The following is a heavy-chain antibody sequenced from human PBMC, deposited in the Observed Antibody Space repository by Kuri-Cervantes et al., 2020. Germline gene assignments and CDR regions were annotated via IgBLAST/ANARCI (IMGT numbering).Heavy chain of an antibody. CDR3: ARHSTTYYYDSSGIGSLIENYYFDY. CDR1: GGSISSYY. V-gene: IGHV4-59*12. Sequence: SETLSLTCTVSGGSISSYYWSWIRQPPGKGLEWIGSIYYSGSTYYNPSLKSRVTISVDRSKNQFSLKLSSVTAADTAVYYCARHSTTYYYDSSGIGSLIENYYFDYWGQGTLVTVSS. D-gene: IGHD3-22*01. CDR2: IYYSGST. J-gene: IGHJ4*02.